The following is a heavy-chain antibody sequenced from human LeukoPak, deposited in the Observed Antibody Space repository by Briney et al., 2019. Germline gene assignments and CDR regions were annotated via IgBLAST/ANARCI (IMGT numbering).Heavy chain of an antibody. D-gene: IGHD3-22*01. CDR3: ATPRGYYYDSSGYVFDY. V-gene: IGHV1-3*01. J-gene: IGHJ4*02. CDR1: GYTFTSYA. Sequence: ASVKVSCKASGYTFTSYAMHWVRQAPGQRLEWMGWINAGNGNTKYSQKFQGRVTITADESTSTAYMELSSLRSEDTAVYYCATPRGYYYDSSGYVFDYWGQGTLVTVSS. CDR2: INAGNGNT.